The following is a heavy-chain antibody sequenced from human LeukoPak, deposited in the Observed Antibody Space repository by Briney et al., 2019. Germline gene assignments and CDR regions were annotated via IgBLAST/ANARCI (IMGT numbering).Heavy chain of an antibody. CDR3: ARDPNDFWSGNYYYNMDV. J-gene: IGHJ6*03. V-gene: IGHV3-74*01. D-gene: IGHD3-3*01. Sequence: GGSLRLSCAASGFTFSSYWMHWVRQAPGKGLVWVSRINSDGSSTSYADSVKGRFTIPRDNAKNTLYLQMNSLRAEDTAVYYCARDPNDFWSGNYYYNMDVWGKGTTVTVSS. CDR1: GFTFSSYW. CDR2: INSDGSST.